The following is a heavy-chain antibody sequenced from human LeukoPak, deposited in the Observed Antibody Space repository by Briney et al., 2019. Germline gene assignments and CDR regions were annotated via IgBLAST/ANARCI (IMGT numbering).Heavy chain of an antibody. Sequence: GGSLRLSCAASGFSCSDYAMTWVRQAPGKGLEWVSSTGDDTYYADSVKGRFTISRDDSKDTLFLQMNSLRVEDTAVYYCAKDAIYKNSVWDYFDYLGQGTLVTVSS. CDR3: AKDAIYKNSVWDYFDY. CDR1: GFSCSDYA. V-gene: IGHV3-23*01. CDR2: TGDDT. J-gene: IGHJ4*02. D-gene: IGHD5-24*01.